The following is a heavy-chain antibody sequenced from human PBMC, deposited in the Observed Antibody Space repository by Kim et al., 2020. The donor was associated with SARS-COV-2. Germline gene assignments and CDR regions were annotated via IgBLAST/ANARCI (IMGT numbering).Heavy chain of an antibody. Sequence: GTNTIYADSVKGRFTISRDNAKNTLYLQINSLREEDTAVYFCARDWTFDFWGQGTLVTVSS. CDR3: ARDWTFDF. CDR2: GTNT. J-gene: IGHJ4*02. V-gene: IGHV3-74*01. D-gene: IGHD3-3*01.